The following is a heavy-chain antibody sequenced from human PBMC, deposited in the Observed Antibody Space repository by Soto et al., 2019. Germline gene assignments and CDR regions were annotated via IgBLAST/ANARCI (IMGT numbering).Heavy chain of an antibody. Sequence: EVQLLESGGGLVQPGGSLRLSCAASGFTFSRYAMIWVRQAPGKGLEWVSAMSGSGGSTYYADSVKGRFTISRDNSKNTLSLQMNSLRAEDTAVYYCAKNVWGITIFGGMDVWGQGTTVTVSS. D-gene: IGHD3-9*01. J-gene: IGHJ6*02. CDR1: GFTFSRYA. CDR3: AKNVWGITIFGGMDV. V-gene: IGHV3-23*01. CDR2: MSGSGGST.